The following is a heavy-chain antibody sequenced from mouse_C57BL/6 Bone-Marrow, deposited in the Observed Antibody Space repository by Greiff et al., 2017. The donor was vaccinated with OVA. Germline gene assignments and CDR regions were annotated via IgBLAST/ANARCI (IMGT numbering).Heavy chain of an antibody. CDR1: GFSLTSYG. Sequence: VQRVESGPGLVQPSQSLSITCTVSGFSLTSYGVHWVRQSPGKGLEWLGVIWSGGSTDYNAAFISRLSISKDNSKSQVFFKMNSLQADDTAIYYCARNAYYSNYGFAYWGQGTLVTVSA. CDR3: ARNAYYSNYGFAY. CDR2: IWSGGST. V-gene: IGHV2-2*01. D-gene: IGHD2-5*01. J-gene: IGHJ3*01.